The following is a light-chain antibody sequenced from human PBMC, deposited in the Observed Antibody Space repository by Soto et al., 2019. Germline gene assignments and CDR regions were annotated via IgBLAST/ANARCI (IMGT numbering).Light chain of an antibody. CDR1: QSVDYW. Sequence: DIQMTQSPSTLSASVGDRVTITCRASQSVDYWLAWYQQKSGKAPKLLIYDASTLVSGVPSRFSGSGSGTEFTLTISSLQADDFATYYCQLYNSRWTFGQGTKVEIK. CDR3: QLYNSRWT. V-gene: IGKV1-5*01. J-gene: IGKJ1*01. CDR2: DAS.